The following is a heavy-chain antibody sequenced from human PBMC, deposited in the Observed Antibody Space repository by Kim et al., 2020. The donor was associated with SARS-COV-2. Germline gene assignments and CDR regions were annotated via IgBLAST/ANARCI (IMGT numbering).Heavy chain of an antibody. CDR1: GCSISSYY. J-gene: IGHJ4*02. CDR2: IYYSAST. CDR3: ARGFGY. V-gene: IGHV4-59*01. Sequence: SETLSLTCTVSGCSISSYYWSWIRQHPAKGLVWIGYIYYSASTNYNTSLKSRVIISVDTSTNQFFLKLSSATAAATAAYYYARGFGYCGQGTLENVSS.